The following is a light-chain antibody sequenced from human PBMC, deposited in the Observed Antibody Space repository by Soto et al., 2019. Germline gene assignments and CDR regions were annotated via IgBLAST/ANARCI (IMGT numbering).Light chain of an antibody. V-gene: IGKV1-5*03. J-gene: IGKJ1*01. CDR3: QQHGTYST. CDR2: KAS. CDR1: RSISVW. Sequence: DIQMTQSPSTLSASVGDRVTITCRASRSISVWLAWYQQKPGKAPKLLICKASSLESGVPSRFSGSGSGTEFTLTISSLQPDDFATYYCQQHGTYSTFGQGTKVDI.